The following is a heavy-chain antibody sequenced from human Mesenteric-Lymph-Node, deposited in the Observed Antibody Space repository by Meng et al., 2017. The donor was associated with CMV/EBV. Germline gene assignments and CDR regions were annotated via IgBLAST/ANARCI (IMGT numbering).Heavy chain of an antibody. D-gene: IGHD6-13*01. CDR3: ATKGTDYSSSLGY. Sequence: KASGYIGTDFAMNWVRQAPGQGPEWMGWINTDTGDPTYVQDFTGRFVFSLDTSASTAFLEISSLKAEDTAVYYCATKGTDYSSSLGYWGQGTLVTVSS. CDR1: GYIGTDFA. V-gene: IGHV7-4-1*02. J-gene: IGHJ4*02. CDR2: INTDTGDP.